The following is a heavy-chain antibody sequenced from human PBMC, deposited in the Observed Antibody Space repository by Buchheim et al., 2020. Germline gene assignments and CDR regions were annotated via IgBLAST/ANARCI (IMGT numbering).Heavy chain of an antibody. V-gene: IGHV3-11*06. CDR2: ISSSSSYT. CDR3: ARDLGYCSSTSCYTYLYYYYGMDV. Sequence: QVQLVESGGGLVKPGGSLRLSCAASGFTFSDYYMSWIRQAPGKGLEWVSYISSSSSYTNYAASVKGRFTISRDNAKNSLYLQMNSLRAEDTAVYYCARDLGYCSSTSCYTYLYYYYGMDVWGQGTT. CDR1: GFTFSDYY. D-gene: IGHD2-2*02. J-gene: IGHJ6*02.